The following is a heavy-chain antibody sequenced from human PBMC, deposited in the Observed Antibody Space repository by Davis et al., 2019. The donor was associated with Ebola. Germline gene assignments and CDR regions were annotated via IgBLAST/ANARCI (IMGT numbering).Heavy chain of an antibody. CDR3: AKGWDSSGWQN. Sequence: MPSETLSLTCTVSGGSISSHYWSWIRQSPGKGLEWIGYMYFSGSTNYNPSLKNRVTISVDSSKNQFSLNLRSVTAADTAVYYCAKGWDSSGWQNWGPGILVTVSS. V-gene: IGHV4-59*11. CDR1: GGSISSHY. D-gene: IGHD6-19*01. J-gene: IGHJ4*02. CDR2: MYFSGST.